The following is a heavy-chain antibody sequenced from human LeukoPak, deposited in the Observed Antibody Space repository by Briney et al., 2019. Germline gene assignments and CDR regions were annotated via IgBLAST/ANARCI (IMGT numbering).Heavy chain of an antibody. CDR2: IYYSGST. V-gene: IGHV4-39*07. J-gene: IGHJ4*02. CDR3: AGVGARLCHYYDSSAYYEAFDY. D-gene: IGHD3-22*01. Sequence: SETLSLTCTVSGGSISSSSYYWGWIRQPPGKGLEWIGSIYYSGSTYYNPSLKSRVTISVDTSKNQFSLKLSSVTAADTAVYYCAGVGARLCHYYDSSAYYEAFDYCAQGPLVTVS. CDR1: GGSISSSSYY.